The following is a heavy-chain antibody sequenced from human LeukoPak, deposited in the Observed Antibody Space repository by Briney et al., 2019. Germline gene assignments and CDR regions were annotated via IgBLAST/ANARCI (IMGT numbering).Heavy chain of an antibody. CDR2: INANSGTT. V-gene: IGHV3-23*01. J-gene: IGHJ5*01. CDR3: AKPISAGLAVTADWFHP. D-gene: IGHD6-19*01. CDR1: GFAFSVYA. Sequence: GGSLRLSCTASGFAFSVYAMSWLRQPPGKGLEWVSTINANSGTTSYAASVRGRFTISRDNSKNTLYLQLNTLRADDTATYYCAKPISAGLAVTADWFHPWGQGTLVVVSS.